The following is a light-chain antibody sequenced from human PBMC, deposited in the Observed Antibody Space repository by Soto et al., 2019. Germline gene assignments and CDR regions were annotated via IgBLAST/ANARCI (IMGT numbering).Light chain of an antibody. Sequence: DIQMTQSPSSMSASVGDRVTITCRASQSISSYLNWYQQKPGKAHKLLIYAASSLQSGVPSRFSGSGSETDCTLTNSSLQPEDFETYYCQQSYSNRPFTFGPGTKVDFK. CDR3: QQSYSNRPFT. CDR2: AAS. V-gene: IGKV1-39*01. CDR1: QSISSY. J-gene: IGKJ3*01.